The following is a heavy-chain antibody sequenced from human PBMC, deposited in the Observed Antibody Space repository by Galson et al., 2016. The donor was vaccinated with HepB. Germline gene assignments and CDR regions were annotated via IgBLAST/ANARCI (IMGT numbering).Heavy chain of an antibody. CDR3: ARASGYSNTWFNN. D-gene: IGHD1-26*01. J-gene: IGHJ5*02. CDR1: GFIFSKYV. V-gene: IGHV3-23*01. Sequence: SLRLSCAASGFIFSKYVMSWVRQAPGKGLGWVSVTSDSGHSTYYADSVKGRFTISRDNSKNTLYLQMNSLRVEDTAVYYCARASGYSNTWFNNWGQGTLVTVSS. CDR2: TSDSGHST.